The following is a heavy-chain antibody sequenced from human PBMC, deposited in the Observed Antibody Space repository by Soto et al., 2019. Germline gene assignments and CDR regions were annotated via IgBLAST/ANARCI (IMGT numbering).Heavy chain of an antibody. CDR2: ISSNGGST. J-gene: IGHJ4*02. D-gene: IGHD1-26*01. CDR1: GFTFSSYA. CDR3: ARVGGSGATTDY. Sequence: GGSLRLSCAASGFTFSSYAMHWVRQAPGKGLEYVSAISSNGGSTYYANSVKGRFTISRDNSKNTLYLQMGSLRAEDMAVYYCARVGGSGATTDYWGQGTLVTVSS. V-gene: IGHV3-64*01.